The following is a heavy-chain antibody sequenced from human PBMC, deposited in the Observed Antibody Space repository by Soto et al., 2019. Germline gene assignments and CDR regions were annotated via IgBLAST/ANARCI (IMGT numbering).Heavy chain of an antibody. D-gene: IGHD3-10*01. Sequence: PGGSLRLSCTGSGFTFSSSTMTWVRQGPGKGLEWVSSISSSSSYIYFADSLNGRFTISRDNAKNSLYLQMNSLRAEDTAVYYCARDIGEMSAVWGQGTQVTVSS. V-gene: IGHV3-21*06. CDR2: ISSSSSYI. CDR3: ARDIGEMSAV. J-gene: IGHJ4*02. CDR1: GFTFSSST.